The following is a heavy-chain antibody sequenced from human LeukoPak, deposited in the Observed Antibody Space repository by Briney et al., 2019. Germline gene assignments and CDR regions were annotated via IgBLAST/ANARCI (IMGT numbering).Heavy chain of an antibody. CDR1: GYTFTVYY. Sequence: ASVTVSCKASGYTFTVYYIHWVRQAPGQGLEWMGRINPNSGGTNYAQKFQGRVTMTRDTSISTAYMELSGLRSDDTAVYYCAGRLGYCTSTRCPSPWGQGTMVTVSS. CDR2: INPNSGGT. V-gene: IGHV1-2*06. D-gene: IGHD2-2*01. CDR3: AGRLGYCTSTRCPSP. J-gene: IGHJ3*01.